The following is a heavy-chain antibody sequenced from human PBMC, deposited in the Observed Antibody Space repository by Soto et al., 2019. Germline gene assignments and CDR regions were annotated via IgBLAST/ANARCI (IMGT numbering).Heavy chain of an antibody. D-gene: IGHD3-16*02. J-gene: IGHJ4*02. CDR2: IDPSGGIT. CDR3: GRGVSGHDIYELFVNYFDP. Sequence: QVQLSQFGAEVKKPGASVKVSCKASGYSFTNFHIHWVRQAPGQGLEWMGMIDPSGGITRDAQRPGGRLPVTRDGWRRTVYMDLRSRTSEKPAGYFFGRGVSGHDIYELFVNYFDPWGQETLVTLPS. V-gene: IGHV1-46*01. CDR1: GYSFTNFH.